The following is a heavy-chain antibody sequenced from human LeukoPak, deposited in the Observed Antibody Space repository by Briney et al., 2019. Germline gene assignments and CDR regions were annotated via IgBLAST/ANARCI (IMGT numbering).Heavy chain of an antibody. Sequence: SETLSLTCAVSGYSISSGYYWGWIRQPPGKGLEWIGSIYHSGSTYYNPSLKSRVTISVDTSKNQSSLKLSSVTAADTAVYYCARIGGSGSYRDYYMDVWGKGTTVTVSS. CDR2: IYHSGST. CDR1: GYSISSGYY. V-gene: IGHV4-38-2*01. D-gene: IGHD3-10*01. CDR3: ARIGGSGSYRDYYMDV. J-gene: IGHJ6*03.